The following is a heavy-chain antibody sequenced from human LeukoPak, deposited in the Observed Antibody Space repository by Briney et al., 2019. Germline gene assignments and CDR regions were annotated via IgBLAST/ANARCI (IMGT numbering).Heavy chain of an antibody. CDR2: VRGNGVTA. Sequence: GGSLRLSCAASGFTFSGYVMNWVRQAPGKGLEWVSAVRGNGVTAFYADSVMGRFTISRDNSKNTLFLQMNSLRAEDTAVYYCAKADGGYNHGYNFDYWGQGTLVTVSS. V-gene: IGHV3-23*01. CDR3: AKADGGYNHGYNFDY. CDR1: GFTFSGYV. D-gene: IGHD5-18*01. J-gene: IGHJ4*02.